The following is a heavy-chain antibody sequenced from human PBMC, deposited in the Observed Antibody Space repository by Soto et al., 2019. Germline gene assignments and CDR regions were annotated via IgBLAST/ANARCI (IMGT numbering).Heavy chain of an antibody. CDR3: ARGPNWGYRFDS. V-gene: IGHV1-69*06. D-gene: IGHD7-27*01. CDR2: LIPLFGTT. Sequence: QVQLVQSGAEVKKPGSSVKVSCEASGGTFSGHAISWVRQAPGQGPEWMGGLIPLFGTTQHAQNFQYSLTITADKSTSTAYMELPSLRFEDTAIYYCARGPNWGYRFDSWGQGTLVTVSS. CDR1: GGTFSGHA. J-gene: IGHJ4*02.